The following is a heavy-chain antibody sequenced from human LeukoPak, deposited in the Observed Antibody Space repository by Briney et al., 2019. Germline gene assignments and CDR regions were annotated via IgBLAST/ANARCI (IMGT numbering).Heavy chain of an antibody. CDR2: MKQDETEK. V-gene: IGHV3-7*01. J-gene: IGHJ4*02. D-gene: IGHD6-13*01. Sequence: GGSLRLSCAASGFTFSIYWMSWVRLAPGKGLEWVANMKQDETEKYYVDSVKGRFTISRDNAKNSLYLQMNSLRAEDTAVYYCASGAHYSSSWSYLGYWGQGALVTVSS. CDR1: GFTFSIYW. CDR3: ASGAHYSSSWSYLGY.